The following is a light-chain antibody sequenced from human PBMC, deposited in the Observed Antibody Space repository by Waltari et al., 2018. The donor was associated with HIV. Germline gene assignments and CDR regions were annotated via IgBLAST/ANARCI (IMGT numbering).Light chain of an antibody. J-gene: IGKJ2*01. CDR2: GAS. V-gene: IGKV3-15*01. Sequence: EIVMTQSPATLSVSPGERATLSCRASQSVSSNLAWYQQKLGQAPRLLIYGASTSATGIPARFSGSGSGTEFTLTISSLQSEDFAVYYCQQYNNWPYTFGQGTKLEIK. CDR3: QQYNNWPYT. CDR1: QSVSSN.